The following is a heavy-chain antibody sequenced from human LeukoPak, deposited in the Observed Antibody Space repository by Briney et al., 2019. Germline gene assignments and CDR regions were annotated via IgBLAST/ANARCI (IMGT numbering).Heavy chain of an antibody. D-gene: IGHD4-23*01. CDR1: GGSISSYY. V-gene: IGHV4-59*08. J-gene: IGHJ4*02. CDR2: IFFTGNT. CDR3: ARADDYGGNSPNFDY. Sequence: SETLSLTCTVSGGSISSYYWSWIRQPLGEALQWIGYIFFTGNTNYNPSLRSRVTISIDTSKNQFSLQLSSVTAADTAVYYCARADDYGGNSPNFDYWGQGTLVTVSS.